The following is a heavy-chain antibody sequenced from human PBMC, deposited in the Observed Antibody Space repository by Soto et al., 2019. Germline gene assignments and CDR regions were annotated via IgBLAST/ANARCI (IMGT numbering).Heavy chain of an antibody. CDR1: GFTFSSYE. CDR2: ISSSGSTI. Sequence: GGSLRLSCAASGFTFSSYEMNWVRQAPGKGLEWVSYISSSGSTIYYADSVKGRFTISRDNAKNSLYLQMNSLRAEDTAVYYCARVKDWGFAFDIWGQGTMVTVSS. CDR3: ARVKDWGFAFDI. J-gene: IGHJ3*02. D-gene: IGHD7-27*01. V-gene: IGHV3-48*03.